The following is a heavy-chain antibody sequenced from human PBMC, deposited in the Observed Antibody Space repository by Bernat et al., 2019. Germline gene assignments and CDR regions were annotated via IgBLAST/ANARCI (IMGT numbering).Heavy chain of an antibody. CDR2: IWYDGSNK. D-gene: IGHD1-1*01. J-gene: IGHJ4*02. CDR3: ARDCEARVLGY. CDR1: GFTFSSYG. V-gene: IGHV3-33*01. Sequence: QVQLVESGGGVVQPGRSLRLSCAASGFTFSSYGMHWVRQAPGKGLEWVAVIWYDGSNKYYADSVKGRFTISRDNSKNTLYLQMNSLRAEDTAVYDCARDCEARVLGYWGQGTLVTVSS.